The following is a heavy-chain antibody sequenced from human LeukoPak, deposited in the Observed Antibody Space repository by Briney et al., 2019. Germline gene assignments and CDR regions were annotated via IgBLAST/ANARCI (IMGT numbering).Heavy chain of an antibody. Sequence: ASMKVSCKASGYTFTSYGISWVRQAPGQGLEWMGWISAYNGNTNYAQKLQGRVTMTTDTSTSTAYMELRSLRSDDTAVYYCARVPRGYYYERYNWFDPWGQGTLVTVSS. V-gene: IGHV1-18*01. CDR2: ISAYNGNT. D-gene: IGHD3-22*01. J-gene: IGHJ5*02. CDR1: GYTFTSYG. CDR3: ARVPRGYYYERYNWFDP.